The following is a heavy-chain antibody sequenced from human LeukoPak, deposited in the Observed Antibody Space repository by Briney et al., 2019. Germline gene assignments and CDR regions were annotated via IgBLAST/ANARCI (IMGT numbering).Heavy chain of an antibody. D-gene: IGHD3-22*01. CDR3: ARVPPPSPSNFYDSSGPIDY. J-gene: IGHJ4*02. CDR2: IYHSGST. V-gene: IGHV4-30-2*01. CDR1: GGSISSGGYY. Sequence: PSETLSLTCTVSGGSISSGGYYWSWIRQPPGKGLEWIGYIYHSGSTYYNPSLKSRVTISVDRSKNQFSLKLSSVTAADTAVYYCARVPPPSPSNFYDSSGPIDYWGQGTLVTVSS.